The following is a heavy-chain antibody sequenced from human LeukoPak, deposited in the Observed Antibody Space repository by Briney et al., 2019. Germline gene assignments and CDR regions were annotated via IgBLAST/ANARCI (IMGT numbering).Heavy chain of an antibody. J-gene: IGHJ6*02. CDR1: GYTFTSYG. Sequence: GASVKVSCKASGYTFTSYGISWVRQAPGQGLEWMGWISAYNGNTNYAQKLQDRVTMTTDTSTSTAYMELRSLRSDDTAVYYCAKDGASSPWVNGMDVWGQGTTVTVSS. CDR2: ISAYNGNT. CDR3: AKDGASSPWVNGMDV. V-gene: IGHV1-18*01. D-gene: IGHD6-13*01.